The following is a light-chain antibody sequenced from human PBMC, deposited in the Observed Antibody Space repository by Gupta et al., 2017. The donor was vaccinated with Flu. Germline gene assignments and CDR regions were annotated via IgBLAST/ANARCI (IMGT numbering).Light chain of an antibody. CDR2: DDN. CDR3: QVGHSSSDDWV. Sequence: SYVLTQPPSVSLAPGQTDRITCEGSNIGSKSVHWYLQKPGQAPVMVVYDDNERPSGIPERFSGANSGNTAMLINSRVEGGEEADYYSQVGHSSSDDWVFGGVTMLSVL. CDR1: NIGSKS. V-gene: IGLV3-21*02. J-gene: IGLJ3*02.